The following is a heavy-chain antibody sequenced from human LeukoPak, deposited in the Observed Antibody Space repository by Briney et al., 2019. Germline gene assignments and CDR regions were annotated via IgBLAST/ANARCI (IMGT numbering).Heavy chain of an antibody. CDR3: VKKYSTGLDP. Sequence: GGSLRLSCAASGFTFSSYAMSWVRQAPGKGLEWVSDINGSGGSTYYADSVKGRFTISRDNSKNTLYLQMNSLRDEDTAVYYCVKKYSTGLDPWGQGTLVTVSS. CDR2: INGSGGST. D-gene: IGHD1-26*01. CDR1: GFTFSSYA. J-gene: IGHJ5*02. V-gene: IGHV3-23*01.